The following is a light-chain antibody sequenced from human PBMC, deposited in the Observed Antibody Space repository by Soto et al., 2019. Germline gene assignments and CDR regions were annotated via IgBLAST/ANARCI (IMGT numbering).Light chain of an antibody. V-gene: IGLV2-11*01. CDR2: DVS. J-gene: IGLJ1*01. Sequence: QSALTQPRSVSGSPGQSVTISCTGTSSDVGGYNYVSWYQQHPGKAPKLMIYDVSKRPSGVPDRFSGSKSGNTASLTISGLQAEDVADYYCCSYAGSYTFNYVFGTGTKLTVL. CDR3: CSYAGSYTFNYV. CDR1: SSDVGGYNY.